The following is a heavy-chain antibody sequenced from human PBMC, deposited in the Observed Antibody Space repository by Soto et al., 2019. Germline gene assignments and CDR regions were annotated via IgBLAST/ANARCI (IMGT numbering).Heavy chain of an antibody. CDR1: GFTFSSYA. J-gene: IGHJ6*02. V-gene: IGHV3-23*01. CDR3: AKDSAARYYYGMDV. CDR2: ISGSGGST. Sequence: GGSLRLSCAASGFTFSSYAMSWVRQAPGKGLEWVSAISGSGGSTYYADSVKGRFTISRDNSKNTLYLQMNSLRAEDTAVYYCAKDSAARYYYGMDVWGQGTTVTVS. D-gene: IGHD6-25*01.